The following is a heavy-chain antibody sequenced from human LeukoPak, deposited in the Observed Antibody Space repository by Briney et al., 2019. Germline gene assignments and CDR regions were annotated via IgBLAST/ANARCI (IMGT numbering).Heavy chain of an antibody. CDR1: GGSISSYY. CDR3: ARHAAVEGSSGWSPLWWFDP. V-gene: IGHV4-59*08. J-gene: IGHJ5*02. CDR2: MHHSGST. Sequence: SETLSLTCTVSGGSISSYYWSWIRQPPGKGLEWIGYMHHSGSTKHNPYLKSRVTISVDTSKSQFSLKLSSVTAADTAVYYCARHAAVEGSSGWSPLWWFDPWGREPWSPSPQ. D-gene: IGHD6-19*01.